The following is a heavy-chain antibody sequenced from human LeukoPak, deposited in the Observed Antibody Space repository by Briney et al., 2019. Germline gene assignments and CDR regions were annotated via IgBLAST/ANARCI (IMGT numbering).Heavy chain of an antibody. Sequence: GGSLKLSCAASGFTFSSYAMSWVRQAPGKGLEWVSAISGSGGSTYYADSVKGRFTISRDNSKNTLYLQMNSLRAEDTAVYYCAKDFYSSGKSIDYWGQGTLVTVSS. V-gene: IGHV3-23*01. CDR2: ISGSGGST. J-gene: IGHJ4*02. CDR1: GFTFSSYA. CDR3: AKDFYSSGKSIDY. D-gene: IGHD6-19*01.